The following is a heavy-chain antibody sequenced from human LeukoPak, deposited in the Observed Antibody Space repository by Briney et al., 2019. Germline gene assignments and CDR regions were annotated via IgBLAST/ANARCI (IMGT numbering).Heavy chain of an antibody. CDR2: IYYSGST. V-gene: IGHV4-59*01. CDR1: GGSISSYY. D-gene: IGHD6-13*01. Sequence: PSETLSLTCTVSGGSISSYYWSWVRQPPGKGLEWIGYIYYSGSTNYNPSLKSRVTISVDTSKNQFSLKLSSVTAADTAVYYCARGYSSPPEGRGYFDYWGQGTLVTVSS. J-gene: IGHJ4*02. CDR3: ARGYSSPPEGRGYFDY.